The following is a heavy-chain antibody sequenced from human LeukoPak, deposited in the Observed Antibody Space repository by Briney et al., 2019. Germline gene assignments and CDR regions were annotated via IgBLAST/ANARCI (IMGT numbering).Heavy chain of an antibody. CDR2: INHSGST. V-gene: IGHV4-34*01. CDR1: GGSFSGYY. Sequence: SETLSLTCAVYGGSFSGYYWSWIRQPPGKGLEWIGEINHSGSTNYNPSLKSRVTISVDTSKNQFSLKLSSVTAADTAVYYCARQDYDFWIDAFDIWGQGTMVTVSS. CDR3: ARQDYDFWIDAFDI. J-gene: IGHJ3*02. D-gene: IGHD3-3*01.